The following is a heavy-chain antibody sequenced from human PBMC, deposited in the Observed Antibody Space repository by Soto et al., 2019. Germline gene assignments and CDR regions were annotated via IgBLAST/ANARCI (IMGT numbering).Heavy chain of an antibody. Sequence: ASVKVSCKASGYTFSRYAMHWVRQAPGQRLEWMGWINAGNGNTKYSQKFQGRVTISVDTSKNQFSLKLSSVTAADTAVYYCARDAVGYSSSGPNYYFDYWGQGTLVTV. D-gene: IGHD6-6*01. CDR1: GYTFSRYA. J-gene: IGHJ4*02. CDR3: ARDAVGYSSSGPNYYFDY. CDR2: INAGNGNT. V-gene: IGHV1-3*01.